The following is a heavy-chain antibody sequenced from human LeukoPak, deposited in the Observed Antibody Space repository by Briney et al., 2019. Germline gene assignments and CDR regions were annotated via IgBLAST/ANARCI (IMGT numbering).Heavy chain of an antibody. V-gene: IGHV3-21*01. CDR2: ISGRSNYI. CDR1: GFTFSSYS. D-gene: IGHD5-12*01. J-gene: IGHJ4*02. Sequence: GSLRLSCAASGFTFSSYSMNWVRQAPGKGLEWVSFISGRSNYIYYADSVRGRFTISRDNAKNSLYLQMNSLRAEDTAVYYCARGPIVAPDYWGQGTLVTVSS. CDR3: ARGPIVAPDY.